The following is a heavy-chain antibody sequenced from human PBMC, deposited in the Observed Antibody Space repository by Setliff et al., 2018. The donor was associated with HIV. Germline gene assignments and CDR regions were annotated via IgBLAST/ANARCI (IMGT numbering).Heavy chain of an antibody. CDR1: GFTFSDYY. CDR3: ARAYNVYDYRFDSSGYDY. V-gene: IGHV3-11*01. CDR2: INSSCSTI. J-gene: IGHJ4*02. D-gene: IGHD3-22*01. Sequence: PGGSLRLSCAASGFTFSDYYMSWIRQAPGKCLEWVSYINSSCSTIYYSDSVKGRFTIFRDNAKNSLYLQMNDLRAEETAVYYCARAYNVYDYRFDSSGYDYWGKGTLVTVSS.